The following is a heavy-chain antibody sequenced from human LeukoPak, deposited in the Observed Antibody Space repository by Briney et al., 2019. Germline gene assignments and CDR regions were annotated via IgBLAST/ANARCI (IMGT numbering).Heavy chain of an antibody. D-gene: IGHD3-22*01. CDR2: INPNSGGT. CDR1: GYTFTGYY. J-gene: IGHJ4*02. Sequence: ASVKVSCKASGYTFTGYYMHWVRQAPGQGLEWMGWINPNSGGTNYAQKFQGRVTMTRDTSISTAYMELSGLRSDDTAVYYCARNYYDSSGYYGYWGQGTLVTVSS. CDR3: ARNYYDSSGYYGY. V-gene: IGHV1-2*02.